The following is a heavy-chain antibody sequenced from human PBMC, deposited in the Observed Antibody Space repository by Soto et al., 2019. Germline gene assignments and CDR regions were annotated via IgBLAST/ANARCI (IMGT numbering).Heavy chain of an antibody. D-gene: IGHD6-13*01. CDR2: ISPIFGTA. CDR3: ARVDISTLDY. J-gene: IGHJ4*02. Sequence: SSVKVSFKSSGGTLRNYAISCLRQAPGKGLEWMGGISPIFGTANYAQKFQGRVTITADESTSTAYMELSSLRCEDTAVYDCARVDISTLDYWGQGTLVPVSS. V-gene: IGHV1-69*13. CDR1: GGTLRNYA.